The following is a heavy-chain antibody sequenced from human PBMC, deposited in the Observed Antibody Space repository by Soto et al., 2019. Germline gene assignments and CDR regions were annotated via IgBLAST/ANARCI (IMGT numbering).Heavy chain of an antibody. CDR1: GFTFSSYA. J-gene: IGHJ4*02. Sequence: GGSPRLSCAASGFTFSSYAMSWVRQAPGKGLEWVSGISGRGGSTYYADSVKGRFTISRDNSKNTLYLQMNSLRAEDPAVYYCAKGRGAVAGPGFLNYWGQGTLATVSP. D-gene: IGHD6-19*01. V-gene: IGHV3-23*01. CDR3: AKGRGAVAGPGFLNY. CDR2: ISGRGGST.